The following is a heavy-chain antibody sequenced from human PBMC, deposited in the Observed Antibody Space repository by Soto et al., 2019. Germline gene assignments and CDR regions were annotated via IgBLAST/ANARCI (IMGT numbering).Heavy chain of an antibody. J-gene: IGHJ4*02. CDR1: GFTFSSYW. CDR3: ARSIFKGAQLAHGGPADY. V-gene: IGHV3-7*01. CDR2: IKQDGSEK. D-gene: IGHD2-15*01. Sequence: GGSLRLSCAASGFTFSSYWMSWVRQAPGKGLEWVANIKQDGSEKYYVDSVKGRFTISRDNAKNSLYLQMNILRAEDTAVYYCARSIFKGAQLAHGGPADYWGQGTLVTVSS.